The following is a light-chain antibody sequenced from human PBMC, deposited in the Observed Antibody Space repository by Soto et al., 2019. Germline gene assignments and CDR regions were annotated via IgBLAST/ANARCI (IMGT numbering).Light chain of an antibody. CDR2: EDT. CDR1: SSDVGNYNL. Sequence: QSVLTQPASVSGSPGQSITISCTGTSSDVGNYNLVSWYQQHPGKAPKLIIYEDTKRPSGVSNRFSGSKSGNTASLTISGLQAEDEADYYCCSYADISTYVFGTGTKVTGL. CDR3: CSYADISTYV. J-gene: IGLJ1*01. V-gene: IGLV2-23*01.